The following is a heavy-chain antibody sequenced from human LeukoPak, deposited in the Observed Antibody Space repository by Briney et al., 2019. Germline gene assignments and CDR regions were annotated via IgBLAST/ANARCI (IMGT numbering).Heavy chain of an antibody. Sequence: GGSLILSCAASGFAVSSNDMSWVRQAPGKGLKWVSTIYVGGRTYYADSVKGRFTISRDDSKNTVYLQMNSLRAEDTATYFCARDLGDGEFDSWGQGTLVTVSS. V-gene: IGHV3-53*01. D-gene: IGHD3-10*01. J-gene: IGHJ4*02. CDR2: IYVGGRT. CDR1: GFAVSSND. CDR3: ARDLGDGEFDS.